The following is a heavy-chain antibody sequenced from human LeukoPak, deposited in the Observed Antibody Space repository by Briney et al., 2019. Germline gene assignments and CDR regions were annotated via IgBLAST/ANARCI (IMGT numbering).Heavy chain of an antibody. Sequence: PGGSLRLSCAASGFTFSSYGMHWVRQAPGKGLEWVSSISSSSSYIYYADSVKGRFTISRDNAKNSLYLQMNSLRAEDTAVYYCAREASTFNYYGMDVWGQGTTVTVSS. CDR2: ISSSSSYI. V-gene: IGHV3-21*01. CDR1: GFTFSSYG. J-gene: IGHJ6*02. D-gene: IGHD3-16*01. CDR3: AREASTFNYYGMDV.